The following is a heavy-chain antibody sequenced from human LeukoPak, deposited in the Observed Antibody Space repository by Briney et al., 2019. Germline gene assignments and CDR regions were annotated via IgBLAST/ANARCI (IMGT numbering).Heavy chain of an antibody. D-gene: IGHD3-22*01. V-gene: IGHV4-4*02. J-gene: IGHJ5*02. CDR1: GGSISSGNW. CDR3: ARRNYYDSSGYYRHNWLDP. CDR2: IYHSGGT. Sequence: SETLSLTCAVSGGSISSGNWWSWVRQTPGKGLEWIGEIYHSGGTNYNPSLKSRVTISVDNSKNQFSLKLSSVTAADTAVYYCARRNYYDSSGYYRHNWLDPWGQGTLVTVSS.